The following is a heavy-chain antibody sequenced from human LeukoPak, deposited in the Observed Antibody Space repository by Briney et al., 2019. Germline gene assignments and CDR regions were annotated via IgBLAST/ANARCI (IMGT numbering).Heavy chain of an antibody. CDR1: GFTFNSYA. V-gene: IGHV3-30-3*01. Sequence: GRSLRLSCAASGFTFNSYAINWVRQAPGKGLEGVAFIPYDGSNKYYADSVKGRFTISRDNSKNMLYLQMNSLRAEDTAVYYCARSSGPNSITVFGVVTPKFDYWGQGTLVTVSS. CDR3: ARSSGPNSITVFGVVTPKFDY. D-gene: IGHD3-3*01. CDR2: IPYDGSNK. J-gene: IGHJ4*02.